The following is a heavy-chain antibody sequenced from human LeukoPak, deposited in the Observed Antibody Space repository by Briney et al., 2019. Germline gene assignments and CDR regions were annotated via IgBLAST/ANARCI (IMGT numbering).Heavy chain of an antibody. V-gene: IGHV1-69*04. CDR1: GGTLSSYT. J-gene: IGHJ4*02. Sequence: SVKVSCKASGGTLSSYTISWVRQAPGQGLEWMGRIIPILGIANYAQKFQGRVTITADKSTSTAYMELSSLGSEDTAVYYCARDGNSSGWYADYWGQGTLVTVSS. CDR2: IIPILGIA. D-gene: IGHD6-19*01. CDR3: ARDGNSSGWYADY.